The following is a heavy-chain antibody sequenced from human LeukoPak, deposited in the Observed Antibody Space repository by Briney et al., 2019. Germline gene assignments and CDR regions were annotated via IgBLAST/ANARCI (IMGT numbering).Heavy chain of an antibody. Sequence: PVGSLRPSLAASWIPVRNNSMRWGRPAPGKGLEWVSLIYSGGTTYYADSVKGRFTITRDNSKNTLYLQMNSLRAEETAVFYCARIGGGRGEPLPAFDIWGQGTVVTVSS. V-gene: IGHV3-53*01. J-gene: IGHJ3*02. CDR1: WIPVRNNS. CDR3: ARIGGGRGEPLPAFDI. D-gene: IGHD3-10*01. CDR2: IYSGGTT.